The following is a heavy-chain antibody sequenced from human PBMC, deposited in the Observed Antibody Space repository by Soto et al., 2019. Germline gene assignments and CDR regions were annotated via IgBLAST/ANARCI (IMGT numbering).Heavy chain of an antibody. J-gene: IGHJ6*02. V-gene: IGHV1-18*01. Sequence: ASVKVSCKASGYTFTSYGISWVRQAPGQGLEWMGWISAYNGNTNYAQKLQGRVTMTTDTSTSTAYMELRSLRSDDTAVYYCARNFGVVTDPDYGMDVWGQGTTVTVSS. CDR1: GYTFTSYG. CDR3: ARNFGVVTDPDYGMDV. D-gene: IGHD3-3*01. CDR2: ISAYNGNT.